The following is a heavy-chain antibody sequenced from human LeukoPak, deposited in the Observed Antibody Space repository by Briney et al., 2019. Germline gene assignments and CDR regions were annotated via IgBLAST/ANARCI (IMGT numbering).Heavy chain of an antibody. CDR2: IYYSGST. V-gene: IGHV4-59*08. D-gene: IGHD3-22*01. CDR1: GGSISSYY. Sequence: PSETLSLTCTVSGGSISSYYWSWIRQPPGKGLEWIGYIYYSGSTNYNPSLKSRLTTSVDTSKNQFSLKLSAVTAADTAVYYCARHSSGYYPLFDYWGQGTLVTVSS. CDR3: ARHSSGYYPLFDY. J-gene: IGHJ4*02.